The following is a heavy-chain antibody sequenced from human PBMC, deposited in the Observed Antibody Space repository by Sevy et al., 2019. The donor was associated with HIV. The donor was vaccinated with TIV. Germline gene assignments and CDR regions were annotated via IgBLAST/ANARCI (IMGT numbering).Heavy chain of an antibody. CDR3: AKEKAQEGSGSYNFDY. CDR1: GFTFDDYA. J-gene: IGHJ4*01. CDR2: ISWHGSTL. V-gene: IGHV3-9*01. Sequence: SLKISCAASGFTFDDYAMHWVRQAPGKGLEWVSGISWHGSTLGYADSVKGRFTISRDNAKNSLYLHMNSLRAEDAALYYCAKEKAQEGSGSYNFDYWGHGTLVTVSS. D-gene: IGHD3-10*01.